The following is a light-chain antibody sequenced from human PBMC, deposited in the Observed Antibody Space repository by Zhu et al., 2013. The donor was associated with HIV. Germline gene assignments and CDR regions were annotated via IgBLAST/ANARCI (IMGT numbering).Light chain of an antibody. CDR1: QSVSNSF. V-gene: IGKV3-20*01. CDR2: GAS. J-gene: IGKJ1*01. CDR3: QQYGSSPWT. Sequence: EIVLTQSPGTLSLSPGDRATLSCRASQSVSNSFLAWYQQKPGQAPRLLIYGASSRATGIPDRFTGSGSGTDFTLTISRLEPEDFAVYYCQQYGSSPWTFGQGPRWKSN.